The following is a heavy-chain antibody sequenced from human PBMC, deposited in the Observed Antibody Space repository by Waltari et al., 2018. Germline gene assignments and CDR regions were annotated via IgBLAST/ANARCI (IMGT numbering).Heavy chain of an antibody. Sequence: EVQLVESGGGLVQPGGSLRLSCAASGFSFRTFWMTWVRQAPGKGLEWVANIKQDGSEEYYVGSVKGRFTISRDNAKNSLFLQMNSLRAEDTAVYYCARTGSGGYYFGNFDYWGQGTLVTVSS. CDR2: IKQDGSEE. D-gene: IGHD3-22*01. CDR3: ARTGSGGYYFGNFDY. V-gene: IGHV3-7*03. J-gene: IGHJ4*02. CDR1: GFSFRTFW.